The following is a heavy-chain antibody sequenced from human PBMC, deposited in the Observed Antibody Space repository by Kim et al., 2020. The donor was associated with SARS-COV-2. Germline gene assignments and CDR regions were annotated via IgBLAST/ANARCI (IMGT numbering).Heavy chain of an antibody. D-gene: IGHD2-21*01. J-gene: IGHJ4*02. CDR3: VKSGPLTRRGGEYDY. CDR1: GFTFSSYA. Sequence: GGSLRLSCSASGFTFSSYAMHWVRQAPGKGLEYVSAISSNGGSTYYADSVKGRFTISRDNSKNTLYLQMSSLRAEDTAVYYCVKSGPLTRRGGEYDYWGQGTLVTVSS. CDR2: ISSNGGST. V-gene: IGHV3-64D*09.